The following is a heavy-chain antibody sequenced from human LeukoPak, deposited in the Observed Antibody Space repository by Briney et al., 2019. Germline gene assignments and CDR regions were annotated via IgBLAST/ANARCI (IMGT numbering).Heavy chain of an antibody. Sequence: SETLSLTCTVSGGSISSSSYYWGWIRQPPGKGLEWIGSIYYSGSTYYNPSLKSRVTISVDTSKNQFSLKLSSVTAADTAVYYCARLYYYDSSGYSIPHFDYWGQGTLVTVSS. J-gene: IGHJ4*02. CDR2: IYYSGST. D-gene: IGHD3-22*01. V-gene: IGHV4-39*07. CDR3: ARLYYYDSSGYSIPHFDY. CDR1: GGSISSSSYY.